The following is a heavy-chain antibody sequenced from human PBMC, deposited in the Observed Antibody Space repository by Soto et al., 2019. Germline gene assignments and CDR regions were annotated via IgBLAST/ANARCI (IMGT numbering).Heavy chain of an antibody. Sequence: GGSLRLSCAASGFTFDDYAMHWVRQAPGKGLEWVSGISWNSGSIGYADSVKGRFTISRDNAKNSLYLQMNSLRAEDTALYYCANWGIAAAGNHFWGQGTLVTVSS. J-gene: IGHJ4*02. V-gene: IGHV3-9*01. CDR1: GFTFDDYA. D-gene: IGHD6-13*01. CDR2: ISWNSGSI. CDR3: ANWGIAAAGNHF.